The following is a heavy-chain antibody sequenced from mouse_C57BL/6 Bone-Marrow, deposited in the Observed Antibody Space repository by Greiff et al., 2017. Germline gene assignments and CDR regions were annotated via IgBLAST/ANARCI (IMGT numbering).Heavy chain of an antibody. J-gene: IGHJ4*01. CDR2: IHPENGDT. CDR3: TTSY. CDR1: GFNITDYY. V-gene: IGHV14-4*01. Sequence: VQLQQSGAELVRPGASVKLSCTASGFNITDYYMHWVKQRPEQGLEWIGWIHPENGDTEYASKFQGKATITADTSSNTAYLQLRSLTSEDTSVYYCTTSYWCQGTSVTVSS.